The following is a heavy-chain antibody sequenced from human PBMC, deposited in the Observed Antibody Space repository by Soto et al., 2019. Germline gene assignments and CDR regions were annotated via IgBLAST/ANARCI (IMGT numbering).Heavy chain of an antibody. V-gene: IGHV3-33*01. CDR1: GFTFSSYG. Sequence: PGGSLRLSCAASGFTFSSYGMHWVRQAPGKGLEWVAVIWYDGSNKYYADSVKGRFTISRDNSKNTLYLQMNSLKTEDTAVYYCTTDWAAAGPLNNAFDIWGQGTMVTVSS. D-gene: IGHD6-13*01. CDR2: IWYDGSNK. CDR3: TTDWAAAGPLNNAFDI. J-gene: IGHJ3*02.